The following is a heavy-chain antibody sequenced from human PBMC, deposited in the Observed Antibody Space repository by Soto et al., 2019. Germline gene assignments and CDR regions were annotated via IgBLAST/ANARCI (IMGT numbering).Heavy chain of an antibody. CDR2: ISAYNGNT. D-gene: IGHD4-17*01. V-gene: IGHV1-18*01. Sequence: ASVTVSCKASGYTFTRYGISWVRQAPGQRLGWMGWISAYNGNTNYAQNLQGRVTMTTDTSTSTAYMELRSLRSEDTVVYYCARGGYGDLYYYYGMDVWGQGTTVTVSS. CDR3: ARGGYGDLYYYYGMDV. CDR1: GYTFTRYG. J-gene: IGHJ6*02.